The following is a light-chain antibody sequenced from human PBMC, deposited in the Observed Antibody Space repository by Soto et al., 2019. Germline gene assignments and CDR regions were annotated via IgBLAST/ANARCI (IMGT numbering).Light chain of an antibody. CDR2: KNS. J-gene: IGLJ3*02. V-gene: IGLV1-44*01. Sequence: QSVLTQAPSVSGTPGQRVSIFCSGTTSDIGSNTVTWYQQVPGTSPKMIIYKNSQRPSGVPDRFSGSKSGTSASLAISGLRSEDEADYRCAAWDDSLNGWVFGGVTKVTVL. CDR3: AAWDDSLNGWV. CDR1: TSDIGSNT.